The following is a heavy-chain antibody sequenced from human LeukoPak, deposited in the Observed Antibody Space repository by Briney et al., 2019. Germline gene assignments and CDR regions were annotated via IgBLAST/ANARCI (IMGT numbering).Heavy chain of an antibody. Sequence: GGSLRLSCAASGFTFSSYSMNWVRQAPGKGLEWVSSISSSSSYIYYADSVKGRFTISRDNAKNSLYLQMNSLRAEDTAVYYCARHYYGSGSYYNGWDQYYFDYWGQGTLVTVSS. V-gene: IGHV3-21*01. J-gene: IGHJ4*02. CDR2: ISSSSSYI. D-gene: IGHD3-10*01. CDR1: GFTFSSYS. CDR3: ARHYYGSGSYYNGWDQYYFDY.